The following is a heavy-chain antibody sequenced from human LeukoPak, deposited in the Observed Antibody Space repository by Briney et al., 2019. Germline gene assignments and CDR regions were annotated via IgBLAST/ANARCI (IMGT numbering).Heavy chain of an antibody. CDR2: IYHSGST. Sequence: SETLSLTCAVSGGSISSSNWWSWVRQPPGKGLEWIGEIYHSGSTNYNPSLKSRVTMSVDKSKNQFSLKLSSVTAADTAVYYCATRPYYGGNGDYWGQGTLVTVSS. CDR3: ATRPYYGGNGDY. J-gene: IGHJ4*02. D-gene: IGHD4-23*01. CDR1: GGSISSSNW. V-gene: IGHV4-4*02.